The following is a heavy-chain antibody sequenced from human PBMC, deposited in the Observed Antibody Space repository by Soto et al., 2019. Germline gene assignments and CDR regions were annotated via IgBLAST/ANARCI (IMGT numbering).Heavy chain of an antibody. J-gene: IGHJ4*02. D-gene: IGHD3-3*02. Sequence: GSLILSFAASGLAFSNYEMNLVRQAPGKGLEWVSYISLSGSTIYYADSVKGRFTISRDDAKNSLYLQMDSLRADDTAVYYCARESFSASPNFFDYWGQGTLVTVYS. CDR3: ARESFSASPNFFDY. V-gene: IGHV3-48*03. CDR2: ISLSGSTI. CDR1: GLAFSNYE.